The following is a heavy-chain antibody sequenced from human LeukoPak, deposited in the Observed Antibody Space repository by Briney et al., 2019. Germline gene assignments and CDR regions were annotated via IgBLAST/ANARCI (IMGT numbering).Heavy chain of an antibody. D-gene: IGHD6-13*01. CDR1: GFTFSSYW. Sequence: GSLRLSCSASGFTFSSYWMSWVRQSPGRGLEWVANIKQDGSEKYYVDSVRGRFTISRDSARNSLYLQMSSLRAEDTAVYFCARNIITSSWYLHFDCWGQGTLVTVSS. J-gene: IGHJ4*02. CDR2: IKQDGSEK. CDR3: ARNIITSSWYLHFDC. V-gene: IGHV3-7*01.